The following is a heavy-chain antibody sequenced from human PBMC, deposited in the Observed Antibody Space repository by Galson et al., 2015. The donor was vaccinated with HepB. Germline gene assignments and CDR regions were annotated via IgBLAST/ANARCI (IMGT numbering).Heavy chain of an antibody. CDR3: TRHSGDYVQELDY. V-gene: IGHV3-73*01. D-gene: IGHD4-17*01. CDR1: GFTFSGSA. J-gene: IGHJ4*02. Sequence: SLRLSCAASGFTFSGSAMHWVRQASGKGLEWVGRIRSKANSYATAYAASVKGRSTISRDDSKNTAYLQMNSLKTEDTTVYYCTRHSGDYVQELDYWGQGTLVTVSS. CDR2: IRSKANSYAT.